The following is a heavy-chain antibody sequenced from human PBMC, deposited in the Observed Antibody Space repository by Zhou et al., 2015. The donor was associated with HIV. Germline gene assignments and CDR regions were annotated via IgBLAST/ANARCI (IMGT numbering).Heavy chain of an antibody. Sequence: QVQLVQSGAEVKKPGSSVKVSCKASGGTFSSYTISWVRQAPGQGLEWMGRIIPILGIANYAQKFQGRVTITADKSTSTAYMELSSLRSEDTAVYYCARHSGSYYTDDYWGQGNPGHRLL. CDR3: ARHSGSYYTDDY. J-gene: IGHJ4*02. CDR2: IIPILGIA. V-gene: IGHV1-69*02. D-gene: IGHD1-26*01. CDR1: GGTFSSYT.